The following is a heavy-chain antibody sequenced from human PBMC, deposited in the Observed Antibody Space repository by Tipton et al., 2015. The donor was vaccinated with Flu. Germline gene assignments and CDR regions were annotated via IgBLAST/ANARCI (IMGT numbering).Heavy chain of an antibody. CDR2: IYYSGST. CDR3: ARDQGFGGGLAYDYYLLDV. Sequence: LRLSCTVSGGSISSGGAYWSWIRQHPGEGLEWIASIYYSGSTYYNPSLERRVTISVDTSKSQFSLTLNSVTAADTAVYYCARDQGFGGGLAYDYYLLDVWGRGTTVTVSS. CDR1: GGSISSGGAY. V-gene: IGHV4-31*03. D-gene: IGHD3-10*01. J-gene: IGHJ6*02.